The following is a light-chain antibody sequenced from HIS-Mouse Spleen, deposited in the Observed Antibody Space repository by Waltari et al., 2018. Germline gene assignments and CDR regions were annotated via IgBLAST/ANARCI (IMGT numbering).Light chain of an antibody. V-gene: IGLV2-11*01. CDR2: DVS. Sequence: QPALTQPRSVSGSPGQSVTISCTGTSRYVGGYNYVSWYQQHPGKAPKLMIYDVSKRPSGVPDRFSGSKSGNTASLTISGLQAEDEADYYCCSYAGSYTWVFGGGTKLTVL. CDR1: SRYVGGYNY. CDR3: CSYAGSYTWV. J-gene: IGLJ3*02.